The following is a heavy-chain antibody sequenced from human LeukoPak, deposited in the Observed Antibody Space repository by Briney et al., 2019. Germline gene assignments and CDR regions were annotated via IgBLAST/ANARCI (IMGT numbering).Heavy chain of an antibody. CDR3: ARDLPTYYYGSGSYLGYNWFDP. V-gene: IGHV4-4*07. D-gene: IGHD3-10*01. J-gene: IGHJ5*02. Sequence: SETLSLTCTVAGGSISSYYWSWIRQPAGKGLEWIGRIYTSGSTNYNPSLKSRVTRSVDTSKNQFSLKLSSVTAADTAVYYCARDLPTYYYGSGSYLGYNWFDPWGQGTLVTISS. CDR1: GGSISSYY. CDR2: IYTSGST.